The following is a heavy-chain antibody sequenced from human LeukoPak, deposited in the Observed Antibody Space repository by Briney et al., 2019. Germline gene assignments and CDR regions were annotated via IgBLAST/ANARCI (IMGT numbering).Heavy chain of an antibody. CDR2: ISAYHGNT. CDR1: GYTFTSYG. D-gene: IGHD3-22*01. J-gene: IGHJ3*02. Sequence: ASVKFSCKASGYTFTSYGISWVRQAPGQGLEWTGWISAYHGNTNYAQKLQGRVTMTTDTSTSTAYMELRSLRSDDTAVYYCARDPPPKYYYDSSGYYGAFDIWGQGTMVTVSS. CDR3: ARDPPPKYYYDSSGYYGAFDI. V-gene: IGHV1-18*01.